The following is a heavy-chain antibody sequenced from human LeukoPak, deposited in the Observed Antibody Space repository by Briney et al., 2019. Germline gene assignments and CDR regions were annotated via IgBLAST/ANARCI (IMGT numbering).Heavy chain of an antibody. Sequence: GGSLRLSCAASGFTFSSYSMNWVRQAPGKGLEWVSYISSSSSTIYYADSVKGRFTISRDNAKNSLYLQMNSLRAEDAAVCYCARLSPRGPFDYWGQGTLVTVSS. CDR1: GFTFSSYS. V-gene: IGHV3-48*01. D-gene: IGHD3/OR15-3a*01. J-gene: IGHJ4*02. CDR2: ISSSSSTI. CDR3: ARLSPRGPFDY.